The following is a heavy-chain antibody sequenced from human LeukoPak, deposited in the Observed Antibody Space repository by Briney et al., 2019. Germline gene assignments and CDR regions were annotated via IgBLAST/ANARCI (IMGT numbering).Heavy chain of an antibody. CDR2: IIPIFGTA. J-gene: IGHJ6*03. Sequence: ASVKVSCKASGGTFSSYAISWVRQAPGQGLEWMGGIIPIFGTANYAQKFQGRVTITTDESTSTAYMELSSLRSEDTAMYYCAWGYCSSTSCYWRAEDYYYYYMDVRGKGTTVTVSS. CDR1: GGTFSSYA. CDR3: AWGYCSSTSCYWRAEDYYYYYMDV. D-gene: IGHD2-2*01. V-gene: IGHV1-69*05.